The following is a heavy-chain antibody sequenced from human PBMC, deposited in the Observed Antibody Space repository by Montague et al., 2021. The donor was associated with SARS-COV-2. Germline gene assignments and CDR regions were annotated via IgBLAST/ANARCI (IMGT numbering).Heavy chain of an antibody. V-gene: IGHV4-59*01. CDR2: IFYNGST. Sequence: SETLSLTCTVSFGSISTYYWSWIRQPPGKGLEWIGFIFYNGSTKXNPFLKRRASISLDTSKNQFSLKLSSVTAADTAVYYCARQDAWAYCGDECYRGWFDSWGQGTLVTVSS. J-gene: IGHJ5*01. D-gene: IGHD2-21*01. CDR3: ARQDAWAYCGDECYRGWFDS. CDR1: FGSISTYY.